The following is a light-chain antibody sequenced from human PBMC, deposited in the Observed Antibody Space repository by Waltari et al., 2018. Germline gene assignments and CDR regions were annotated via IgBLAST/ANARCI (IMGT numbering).Light chain of an antibody. CDR1: SRHITYI. J-gene: IGLJ3*02. CDR3: ETWDSNTQGV. CDR2: VDDSGSY. Sequence: QPVLTQSSSASASLGSSVKLTCTLSSRHITYIIAWHQQEPGKAPRYLMKVDDSGSYNKGSGVPDRFPGSSSGADRYLSISNRQSEDEADYYCETWDSNTQGVFGGGTKLTVL. V-gene: IGLV4-60*03.